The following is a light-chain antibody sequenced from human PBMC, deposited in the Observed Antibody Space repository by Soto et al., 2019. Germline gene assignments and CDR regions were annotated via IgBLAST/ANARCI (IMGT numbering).Light chain of an antibody. CDR1: QDINNY. V-gene: IGKV1-33*01. CDR3: QQSDDLPT. CDR2: DAS. J-gene: IGKJ5*01. Sequence: DIQLTQSPSSLSASFGDRVTITCQASQDINNYVNWYQQEAGTAPNLQIYDASTLKPGVPSRFSGSGSGTDFTFTISSLQPEDFATYFCQQSDDLPTFGQGTRLEIK.